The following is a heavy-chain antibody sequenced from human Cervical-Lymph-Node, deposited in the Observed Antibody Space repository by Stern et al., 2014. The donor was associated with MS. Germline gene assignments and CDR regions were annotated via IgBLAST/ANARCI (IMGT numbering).Heavy chain of an antibody. Sequence: QITLKESGPTLVKPTQTLTLTCTFSGFSLSNSGEGVGWIRQPPGKALEWLALIYWYDDKRYNTSLKSRLTITKDTSKNQVVLTMSNMYPVDTATDYCAHGLEIRLWAAYWGQGTLVTVSS. CDR1: GFSLSNSGEG. J-gene: IGHJ4*02. V-gene: IGHV2-5*01. D-gene: IGHD5-18*01. CDR3: AHGLEIRLWAAY. CDR2: IYWYDDK.